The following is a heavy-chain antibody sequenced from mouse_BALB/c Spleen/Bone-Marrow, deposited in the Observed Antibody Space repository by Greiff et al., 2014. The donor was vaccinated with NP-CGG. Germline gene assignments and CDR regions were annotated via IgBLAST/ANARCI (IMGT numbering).Heavy chain of an antibody. D-gene: IGHD1-1*01. V-gene: IGHV1S56*01. CDR3: ERSPGSSPAWFAY. CDR1: GYTFTSYY. Sequence: QVQLQQSGPELVKPGASVRISCKASGYTFTSYYIHWVKQRPGQGLEWIGWIYPGNVNTKYNEKFKGKATLTADKSSSTAYMQPSSLTSEDSGVYSGERSPGSSPAWFAYWGQGTLVTVSA. J-gene: IGHJ3*01. CDR2: IYPGNVNT.